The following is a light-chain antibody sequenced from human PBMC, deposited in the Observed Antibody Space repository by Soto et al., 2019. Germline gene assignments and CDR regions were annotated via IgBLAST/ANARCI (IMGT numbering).Light chain of an antibody. V-gene: IGLV1-44*01. CDR1: SSNIGTSS. Sequence: QCVPNQPPSASGTAGQTVTISCSGSSSNIGTSSVHWYKHLPGTAPKPLIYTNDQRPSGVPDRFSGSKSGTSASLAISGLQSEDEADYYCAVWDDSLNGHVFGAGTKVTVL. CDR3: AVWDDSLNGHV. CDR2: TND. J-gene: IGLJ1*01.